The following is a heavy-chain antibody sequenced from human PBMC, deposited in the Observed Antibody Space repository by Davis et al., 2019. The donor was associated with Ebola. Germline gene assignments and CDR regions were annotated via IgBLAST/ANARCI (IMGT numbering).Heavy chain of an antibody. Sequence: AASVKVSCKASGGTFSSYAISWVRQAPGQGLEWMGGIIPIFGTANYAQKFQGRVTITADESTSTAYMELSSLRSEDTAVYYCARDHFRELSGSTYGMDVWGKGTTVTVSS. CDR2: IIPIFGTA. J-gene: IGHJ6*04. CDR3: ARDHFRELSGSTYGMDV. V-gene: IGHV1-69*13. CDR1: GGTFSSYA. D-gene: IGHD3-22*01.